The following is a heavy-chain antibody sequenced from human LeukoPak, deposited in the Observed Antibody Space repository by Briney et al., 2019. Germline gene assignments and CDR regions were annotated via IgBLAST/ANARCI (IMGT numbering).Heavy chain of an antibody. J-gene: IGHJ4*02. CDR2: IHHSGTT. CDR1: GYSISSAYY. V-gene: IGHV4-38-2*02. Sequence: SETLSLTCTVSGYSISSAYYWGWIRQPPEKGLEWLGRIHHSGTTYHNPSLKIRVTISVDTSKDQFPLRLSSVTAADTAVYYCARTRETTVGDFDSWGQGTLVTVSS. D-gene: IGHD4-23*01. CDR3: ARTRETTVGDFDS.